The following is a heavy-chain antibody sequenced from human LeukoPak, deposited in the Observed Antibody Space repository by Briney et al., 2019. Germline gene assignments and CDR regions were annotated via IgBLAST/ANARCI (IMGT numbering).Heavy chain of an antibody. J-gene: IGHJ4*02. V-gene: IGHV3-33*01. CDR1: GFTFSSYG. D-gene: IGHD1-26*01. Sequence: GRSLRLSCAASGFTFSSYGMHWVRQALGKGLEWVAVIWYDGSNKYYADSVKGRFTMSRDNAKNSLYLQMNSLRVEDTAVYYCARLVGDRTIYDYWGQGTLVTVSS. CDR2: IWYDGSNK. CDR3: ARLVGDRTIYDY.